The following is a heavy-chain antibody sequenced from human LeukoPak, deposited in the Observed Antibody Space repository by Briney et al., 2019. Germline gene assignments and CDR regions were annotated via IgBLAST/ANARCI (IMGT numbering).Heavy chain of an antibody. Sequence: GGSLRLSCAASGFTFNSYWMNWVRQAPGKGLEWVASIKQDGNEKSYVDSVKGRFTISRDNPKNSLYLQMSSLRAEDMAVYYCVRQLGGSGSYWGQGTLVTVSS. D-gene: IGHD3-10*01. CDR2: IKQDGNEK. CDR1: GFTFNSYW. J-gene: IGHJ4*02. V-gene: IGHV3-7*01. CDR3: VRQLGGSGSY.